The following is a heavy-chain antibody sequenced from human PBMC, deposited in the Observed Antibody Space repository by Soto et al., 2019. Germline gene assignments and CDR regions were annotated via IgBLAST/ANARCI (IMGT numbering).Heavy chain of an antibody. J-gene: IGHJ4*02. Sequence: GESLKISCKGSGYSFTSYWISWVRQMPGKGLEWMGRIEPSDSYTNYSPSFQGHVTISSDKSISTANLQWSNLKATDTAMYYCARHPITMVRRVTPFLDYWGQGTLVTVSS. V-gene: IGHV5-10-1*01. CDR1: GYSFTSYW. CDR3: ARHPITMVRRVTPFLDY. D-gene: IGHD3-10*01. CDR2: IEPSDSYT.